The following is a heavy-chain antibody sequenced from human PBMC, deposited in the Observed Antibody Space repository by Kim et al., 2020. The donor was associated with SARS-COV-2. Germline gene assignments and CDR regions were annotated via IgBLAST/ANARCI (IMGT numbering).Heavy chain of an antibody. D-gene: IGHD7-27*01. CDR1: GFTFSSDA. CDR2: ITISGST. CDR3: ARGWGAS. Sequence: GGSLRLSCAASGFTFSSDAMTWVRQAPGKGLEWVSVITISGSTHYADSVKGRFTISRDNSKNTVYVQMNSLRAEDTAVYYCARGWGASWGQGTLVTVSS. J-gene: IGHJ5*02. V-gene: IGHV3-23*01.